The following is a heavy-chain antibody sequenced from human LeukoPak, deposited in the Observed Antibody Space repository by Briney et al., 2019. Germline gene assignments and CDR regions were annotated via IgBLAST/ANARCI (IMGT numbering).Heavy chain of an antibody. Sequence: GGSLRLSCAASGFTFSSYSMNWVRQAPGKGLEWVSSISSSSSYIYYADSVKGRFAISRDNAKNSLYLQMNSLRAEDTAVYYCARDLISDSPRNYHGSGSSPFGYWGQGTLVTVSS. D-gene: IGHD3-10*01. CDR2: ISSSSSYI. CDR1: GFTFSSYS. CDR3: ARDLISDSPRNYHGSGSSPFGY. J-gene: IGHJ4*02. V-gene: IGHV3-21*01.